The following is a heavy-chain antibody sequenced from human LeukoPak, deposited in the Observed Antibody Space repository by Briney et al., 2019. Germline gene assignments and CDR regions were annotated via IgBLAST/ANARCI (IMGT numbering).Heavy chain of an antibody. J-gene: IGHJ4*02. V-gene: IGHV3-7*01. CDR3: ARTAPRDYFDY. D-gene: IGHD2-21*02. CDR1: GFTFSSYW. CDR2: IKQDGSEK. Sequence: GGSLRLSCAASGFTFSSYWMSWVRQAPGKGLEWVANIKQDGSEKYYVDSVKGRFTISRDNAKNSLYLQLNSLRAEDTAVYYCARTAPRDYFDYWGQGTLVTVSS.